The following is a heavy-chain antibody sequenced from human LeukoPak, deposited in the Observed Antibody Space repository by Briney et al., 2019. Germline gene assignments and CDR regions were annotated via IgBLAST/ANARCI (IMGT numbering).Heavy chain of an antibody. V-gene: IGHV4-34*01. CDR1: GGSFSGYY. CDR3: ARNIVVVPAAIAFDI. Sequence: PSETLSLTCAVYGGSFSGYYWSWIRQPPGKGLEWIGEINHSGSTNYNPSLKSRVTISVDTSKNQFSLKLSSVTAADTAVYYCARNIVVVPAAIAFDIWGQGTMVTVSS. CDR2: INHSGST. D-gene: IGHD2-2*02. J-gene: IGHJ3*02.